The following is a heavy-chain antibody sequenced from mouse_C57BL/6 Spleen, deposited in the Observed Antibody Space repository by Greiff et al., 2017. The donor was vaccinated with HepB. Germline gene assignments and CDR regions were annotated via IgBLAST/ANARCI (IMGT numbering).Heavy chain of an antibody. CDR1: GFTFSSYT. CDR3: ARWDPYYAMDY. Sequence: EVQRVESGGGLVKPGGSLKLSCAASGFTFSSYTMSWVRQTPEKRLEWVATISGGGGNTYYPDSVKGRFTISRDNAKNTLYLQMSSLRSEDTALYYCARWDPYYAMDYWGQGTSVTVSS. V-gene: IGHV5-9*01. D-gene: IGHD4-1*01. J-gene: IGHJ4*01. CDR2: ISGGGGNT.